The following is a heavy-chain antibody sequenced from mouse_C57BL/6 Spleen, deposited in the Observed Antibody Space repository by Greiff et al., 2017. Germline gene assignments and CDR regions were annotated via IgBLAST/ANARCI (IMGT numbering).Heavy chain of an antibody. CDR1: GYTFTDYY. CDR3: ARSFHWYFDV. CDR2: INPNNGGT. V-gene: IGHV1-26*01. J-gene: IGHJ1*03. Sequence: EVQLQQSGPELVKPGASVKISCKASGYTFTDYYMNWVKQSHGKSLEWIGDINPNNGGTSYNQKFKGKATLTVDKSSSTAYMELRSLTSEDSAVYHCARSFHWYFDVWGTGTTVTVSS.